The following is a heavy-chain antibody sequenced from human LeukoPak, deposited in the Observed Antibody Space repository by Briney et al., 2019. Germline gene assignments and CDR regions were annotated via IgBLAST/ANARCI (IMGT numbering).Heavy chain of an antibody. CDR2: ISSSTSYI. J-gene: IGHJ4*02. CDR3: AKDLYYDLLMGTFDH. CDR1: GFTFSIYD. V-gene: IGHV3-21*04. D-gene: IGHD3-9*01. Sequence: GGSLRLSCAASGFTFSIYDMNWVRQAPGKGLEWVSSISSSTSYISYADSVKGRFTISRDNSKNTMDLQMNSLRAEDTAVYYCAKDLYYDLLMGTFDHWGQGTLVTVSS.